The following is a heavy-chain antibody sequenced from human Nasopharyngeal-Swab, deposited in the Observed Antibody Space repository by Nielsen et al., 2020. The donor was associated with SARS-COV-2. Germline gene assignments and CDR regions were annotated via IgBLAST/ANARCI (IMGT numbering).Heavy chain of an antibody. D-gene: IGHD3-22*01. J-gene: IGHJ4*02. V-gene: IGHV3-30-3*01. CDR1: GFTFSSYA. CDR3: ARDPDSSGSYFDY. Sequence: GESLKISCAASGFTFSSYAMHWVRQAPGKGLEWVAVISYDGSNKYYADSVKGRFTISRDNSKNTLYLQMNSLRGEDTAVYYCARDPDSSGSYFDYWGQGTLVTVSS. CDR2: ISYDGSNK.